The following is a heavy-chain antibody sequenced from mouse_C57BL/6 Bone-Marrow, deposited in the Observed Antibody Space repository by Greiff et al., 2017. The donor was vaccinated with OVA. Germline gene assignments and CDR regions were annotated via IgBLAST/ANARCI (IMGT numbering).Heavy chain of an antibody. CDR2: IDPANGNT. J-gene: IGHJ1*03. CDR1: GFNIKNTY. D-gene: IGHD1-1*01. V-gene: IGHV14-3*01. CDR3: ARGTDYYGSSHWYFDV. Sequence: EVQLQQSVAELVRPGASVKLSCTASGFNIKNTYMHWVKQRPEQGLEWIGRIDPANGNTKYAPKFQGKATITADTSSNTAYLQLSSLASEDTAIYYCARGTDYYGSSHWYFDVWGTGTTVTVSS.